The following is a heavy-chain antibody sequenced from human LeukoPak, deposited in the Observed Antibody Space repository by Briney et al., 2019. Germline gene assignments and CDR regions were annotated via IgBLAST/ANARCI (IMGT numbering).Heavy chain of an antibody. Sequence: GGSLRLSCAASGFSFSSYGMHWVRQAPGKGLEWVAVISYDGSNKYYADSVKGRFTISRDNSKNALYLQMNSLRAEDTAVYYCAKDDSGSGFDYWGQGTLVTVSS. V-gene: IGHV3-30*18. D-gene: IGHD6-19*01. J-gene: IGHJ4*02. CDR2: ISYDGSNK. CDR1: GFSFSSYG. CDR3: AKDDSGSGFDY.